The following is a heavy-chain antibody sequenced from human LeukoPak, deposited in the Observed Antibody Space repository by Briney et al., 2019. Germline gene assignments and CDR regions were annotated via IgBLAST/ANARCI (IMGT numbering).Heavy chain of an antibody. Sequence: EASVKVSCKASGGTFSSYTISWVRQAPGQGLEWMGRIIPILGIANYAQKFQGRVTITADKSTSTAYMELSSLRSDDTAVYYCARVRDGRPPDYWGQGTLVTVSS. V-gene: IGHV1-69*02. CDR2: IIPILGIA. CDR1: GGTFSSYT. J-gene: IGHJ4*02. D-gene: IGHD5-24*01. CDR3: ARVRDGRPPDY.